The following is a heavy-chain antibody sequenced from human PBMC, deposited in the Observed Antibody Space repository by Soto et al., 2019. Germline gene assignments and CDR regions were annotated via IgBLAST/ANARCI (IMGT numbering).Heavy chain of an antibody. V-gene: IGHV3-30*18. D-gene: IGHD2-2*01. CDR2: ISYDGSNK. J-gene: IGHJ6*04. CDR3: AKDLTPDCGSTSWYLFYGMDV. CDR1: GFTFSSYG. Sequence: GGSLRLSCAASGFTFSSYGMHWVRQAPGKGLEWVAVISYDGSNKYYADSVKGRFTISRDNSKNTLYLQMNSLRAEDTAVYYCAKDLTPDCGSTSWYLFYGMDVGGKGSTGTVSS.